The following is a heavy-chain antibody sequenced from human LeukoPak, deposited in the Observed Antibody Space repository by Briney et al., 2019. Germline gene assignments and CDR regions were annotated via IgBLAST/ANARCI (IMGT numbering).Heavy chain of an antibody. CDR3: ARDCRITIFGVVITPLNY. D-gene: IGHD3-3*01. V-gene: IGHV1-18*01. J-gene: IGHJ4*02. CDR2: ISAYNGNT. Sequence: GASVKVSCKASGYTFTSYGISWVRQAPGQGLEWMGWISAYNGNTNYAQKLQGRVTMTTDTSTSTAYMELRSLRSDDTAVYYCARDCRITIFGVVITPLNYWGQGTLVTVSS. CDR1: GYTFTSYG.